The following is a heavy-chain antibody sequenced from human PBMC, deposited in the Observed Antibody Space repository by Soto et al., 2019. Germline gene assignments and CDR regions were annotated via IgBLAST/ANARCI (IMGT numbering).Heavy chain of an antibody. CDR3: ARVGYYGSGSYYNLGWFDP. Sequence: SETLSLTCTVSGGSISSYYWSWIRQPPGKGLEWIGYIYYSGSTNYNPSLKSRVTISVDTSKNQFSLKLSSVTAADTAVYYCARVGYYGSGSYYNLGWFDPWGQGTLVTVSS. CDR2: IYYSGST. J-gene: IGHJ5*02. D-gene: IGHD3-10*01. V-gene: IGHV4-59*01. CDR1: GGSISSYY.